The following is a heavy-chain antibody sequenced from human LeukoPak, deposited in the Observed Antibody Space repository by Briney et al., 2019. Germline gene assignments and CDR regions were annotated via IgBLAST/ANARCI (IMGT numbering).Heavy chain of an antibody. CDR1: GGSISSYY. Sequence: SETLSLTCTVSGGSISSYYWSWIRQPPGKGLEWIGYIYYSGSTNYNPSLKSRVTISVDTSKNQFSLKLSSVTAADTAVYYCASSRYVSWFDPWGQGTLVTVSS. CDR3: ASSRYVSWFDP. D-gene: IGHD5-12*01. V-gene: IGHV4-59*01. J-gene: IGHJ5*02. CDR2: IYYSGST.